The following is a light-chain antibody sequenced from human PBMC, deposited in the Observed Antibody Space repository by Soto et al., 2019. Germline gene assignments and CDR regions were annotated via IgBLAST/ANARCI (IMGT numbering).Light chain of an antibody. V-gene: IGLV1-47*01. J-gene: IGLJ2*01. CDR2: RNN. CDR3: AAWDDSLSVVV. CDR1: SSNIVSNY. Sequence: QSVLTQPPSASGTPGQRVTISCSGISSNIVSNYVYWYQQLPGTAPKLLFYRNNQRPSGVPDRFSGSKSGTSASLAISGLRSYDEADYYCAAWDDSLSVVVFGGGTKLTVL.